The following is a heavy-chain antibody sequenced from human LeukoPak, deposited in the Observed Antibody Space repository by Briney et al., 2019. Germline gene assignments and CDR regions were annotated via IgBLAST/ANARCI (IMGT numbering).Heavy chain of an antibody. Sequence: PGGSLRLSCAASGFTLSSYSMSWVRQAPGKGLEWVSSISSSSSYIYYADSVKGRFTISRDNAKNSLYLQMNSLRAEDTAVYYCASINYYDSSGNFDYWGQGTLVTVSS. CDR3: ASINYYDSSGNFDY. J-gene: IGHJ4*02. V-gene: IGHV3-21*01. CDR1: GFTLSSYS. D-gene: IGHD3-22*01. CDR2: ISSSSSYI.